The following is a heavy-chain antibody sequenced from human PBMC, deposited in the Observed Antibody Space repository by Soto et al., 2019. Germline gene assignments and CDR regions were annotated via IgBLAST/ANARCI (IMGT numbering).Heavy chain of an antibody. V-gene: IGHV1-18*04. CDR2: ISAYNGNT. CDR3: ARDRPPYSSNWYPYPVRYYYYGMDV. Sequence: QVQLVQSGAEVKKPGASVKVSCKASGYTFTSYGISWVRQAPGQGLEWMGWISAYNGNTNYAQKLQGRVTMTTDTSTSTAYMELRSLRSDDTAVYYCARDRPPYSSNWYPYPVRYYYYGMDVWGQGTTVTVSS. D-gene: IGHD6-13*01. CDR1: GYTFTSYG. J-gene: IGHJ6*02.